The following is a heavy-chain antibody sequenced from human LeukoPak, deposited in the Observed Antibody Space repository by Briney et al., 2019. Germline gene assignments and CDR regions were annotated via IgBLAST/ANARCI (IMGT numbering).Heavy chain of an antibody. CDR3: AGGIGYATSPADH. CDR1: GGSMKNYY. D-gene: IGHD6-13*01. V-gene: IGHV4-59*01. Sequence: SETLSLACSVSGGSMKNYYWSWIRQPPGKGLEWIGYIHDTRGTNYNPYLKSRVTMSLDTSKNHFSLSLNSVTAADTAVYFCAGGIGYATSPADHLGQGTLVIVSS. J-gene: IGHJ5*02. CDR2: IHDTRGT.